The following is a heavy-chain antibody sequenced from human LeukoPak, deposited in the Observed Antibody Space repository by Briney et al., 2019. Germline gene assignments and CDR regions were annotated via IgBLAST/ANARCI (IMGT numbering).Heavy chain of an antibody. CDR3: ARVLEGSSGQHWYFDL. D-gene: IGHD6-19*01. CDR1: GGSMSSGGYY. Sequence: SQTLSLTCTVSGGSMSSGGYYWSWIRQPPGKGLEWIGEINHSGSTNYNPSLKSRVTISVDTSKNQFSLRLSSVTAADTAVYYCARVLEGSSGQHWYFDLWGRGTLVTVSS. J-gene: IGHJ2*01. V-gene: IGHV4-30-2*01. CDR2: INHSGST.